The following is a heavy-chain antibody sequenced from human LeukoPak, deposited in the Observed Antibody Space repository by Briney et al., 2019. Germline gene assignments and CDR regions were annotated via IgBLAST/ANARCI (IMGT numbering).Heavy chain of an antibody. V-gene: IGHV3-21*01. J-gene: IGHJ6*02. CDR2: ISSSSYI. D-gene: IGHD2-15*01. Sequence: SGGSLRLSCAASGFTFSSYSMNWVRQAPGKGLEWVSSISSSSYIYYADSVKGRFTISRDNAKNSPYLQMNSLRAEDTAVYYCARLGYCSGGSCYENQHYYYGMDVWGQGTTATVSS. CDR1: GFTFSSYS. CDR3: ARLGYCSGGSCYENQHYYYGMDV.